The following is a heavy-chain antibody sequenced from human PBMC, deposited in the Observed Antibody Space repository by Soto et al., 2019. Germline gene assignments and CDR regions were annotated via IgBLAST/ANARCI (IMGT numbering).Heavy chain of an antibody. Sequence: XDSLKISCKCSGNSFTSYGIGLVRQMPGKGLEWMGIIYPGDSDTRYSPSFQGQVTISADKSISTAYLQWSSLKASDTAMYYCARQPVAGTFDYWGQGTLVTVSS. CDR3: ARQPVAGTFDY. CDR1: GNSFTSYG. D-gene: IGHD6-19*01. J-gene: IGHJ4*02. CDR2: IYPGDSDT. V-gene: IGHV5-51*01.